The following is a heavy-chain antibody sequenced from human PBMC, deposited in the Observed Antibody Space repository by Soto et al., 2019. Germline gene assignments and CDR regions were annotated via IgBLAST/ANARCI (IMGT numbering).Heavy chain of an antibody. CDR3: ARGGRYYDILTGYYTPSNWFDP. V-gene: IGHV1-18*01. D-gene: IGHD3-9*01. Sequence: VQLVQSGAEVKKPGASVKVSCKASGYTFTSYGISWVRQAPGQGLEWMGWISAYNGNTNYAQKLQGRVTMTTDTSTSTAYMELRSLRSDDTAVYYCARGGRYYDILTGYYTPSNWFDPWGQGTLVTVSS. J-gene: IGHJ5*02. CDR1: GYTFTSYG. CDR2: ISAYNGNT.